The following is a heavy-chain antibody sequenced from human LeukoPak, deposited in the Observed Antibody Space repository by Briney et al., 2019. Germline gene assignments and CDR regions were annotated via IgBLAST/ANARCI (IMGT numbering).Heavy chain of an antibody. D-gene: IGHD6-13*01. CDR2: IYYSGST. CDR3: ARGYSSSWYGKTPYWYFDL. V-gene: IGHV4-39*01. J-gene: IGHJ2*01. CDR1: GGSISSSVYY. Sequence: PSETLSLTCTVSGGSISSSVYYWAWIRQPPGKGLEWIGSIYYSGSTYYNPSLKSRVTISVDTSKNQFSLKLSSVTAADTAVYYCARGYSSSWYGKTPYWYFDLWGRGTLVTVSS.